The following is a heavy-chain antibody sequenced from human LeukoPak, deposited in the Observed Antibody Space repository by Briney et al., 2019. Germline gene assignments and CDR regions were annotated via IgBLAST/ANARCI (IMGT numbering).Heavy chain of an antibody. J-gene: IGHJ6*02. CDR3: ASNPYVAFYSMDV. D-gene: IGHD3-10*02. V-gene: IGHV1-2*02. CDR1: GYTFTGYY. CDR2: INSISGGT. Sequence: ASVKVSCKASGYTFTGYYMHWVRQAPGQGLEWMGWINSISGGTHYAQKFQGRVTMTSDTSISTAYMELSRLRSDDTAVYYCASNPYVAFYSMDVWGRGTTVTVPS.